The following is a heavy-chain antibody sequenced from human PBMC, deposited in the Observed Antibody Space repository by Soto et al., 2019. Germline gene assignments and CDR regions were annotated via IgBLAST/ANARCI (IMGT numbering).Heavy chain of an antibody. CDR1: GGSISDYY. Sequence: SETLSLTCTVSGGSISDYYWSWIRQPAGKGLEWIGRIYTSGSTNYNPSLKSRVTMSLDTSKNQFSLKLTSVTAADTAVYYCARDSAPRPFDYWGQGTLVTVFS. J-gene: IGHJ4*02. V-gene: IGHV4-4*07. CDR2: IYTSGST. CDR3: ARDSAPRPFDY.